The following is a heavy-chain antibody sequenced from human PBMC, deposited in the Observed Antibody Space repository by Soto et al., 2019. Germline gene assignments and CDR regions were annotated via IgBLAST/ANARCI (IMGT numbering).Heavy chain of an antibody. CDR1: GFSLSNARRG. V-gene: IGHV2-26*01. CDR2: IFSNDEK. Sequence: QVTLTESGPVLVKPKETLTLSCTASGFSLSNARRGVRWIGQPPGKALEWLAHIFSNDEKSYSTSLKSRLTISKDTSKSQVVLTMTNMDPVDTATYYCARMLGAIGYFDYWGQGTLVTVSS. CDR3: ARMLGAIGYFDY. D-gene: IGHD2-21*01. J-gene: IGHJ4*02.